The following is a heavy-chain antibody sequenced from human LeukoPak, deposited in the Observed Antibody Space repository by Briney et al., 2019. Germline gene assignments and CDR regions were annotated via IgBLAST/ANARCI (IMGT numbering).Heavy chain of an antibody. D-gene: IGHD6-19*01. J-gene: IGHJ3*01. CDR1: GFTFIDYY. CDR2: ITPNSGDT. V-gene: IGHV1-2*04. Sequence: ASVKVSYKASGFTFIDYYLHWVRQAPGQGLEWMGWITPNSGDTSYAQKFRGWVSMTRDTSISTAFMELSRLTSDDTAVYYCARVLGTSSWYDAFAFWGQGTMVTVSS. CDR3: ARVLGTSSWYDAFAF.